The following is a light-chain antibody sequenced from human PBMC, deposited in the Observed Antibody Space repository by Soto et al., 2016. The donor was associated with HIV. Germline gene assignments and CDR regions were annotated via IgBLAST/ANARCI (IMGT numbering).Light chain of an antibody. V-gene: IGLV3-1*01. Sequence: SYELTQPPSVSVSPGQTATITCSGDKLGDKYVCWYQQKPGQSPALLIYQDTIRPSGIPERFSGSISGNTATLTISGTQAMDEADYYCQAWDTNTGVFGGGTGLTVL. CDR1: KLGDKY. J-gene: IGLJ2*01. CDR2: QDT. CDR3: QAWDTNTGV.